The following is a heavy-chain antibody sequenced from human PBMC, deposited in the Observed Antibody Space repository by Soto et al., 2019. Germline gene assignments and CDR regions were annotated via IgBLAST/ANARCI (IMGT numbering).Heavy chain of an antibody. Sequence: GASVKVSCKVSGYTLTELSMHWVRQAPGKGLEWMGGFDPEDGETIYAQKFQGRVTMTEDTSTDTAYMELSSLRAEDTAVYYCARATSSSGYYYYYGMDVWGQGTTVTVSS. J-gene: IGHJ6*02. V-gene: IGHV1-24*01. CDR1: GYTLTELS. D-gene: IGHD3-10*01. CDR2: FDPEDGET. CDR3: ARATSSSGYYYYYGMDV.